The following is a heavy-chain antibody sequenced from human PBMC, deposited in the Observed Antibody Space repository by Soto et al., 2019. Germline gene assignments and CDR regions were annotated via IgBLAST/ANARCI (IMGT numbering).Heavy chain of an antibody. D-gene: IGHD3-10*01. CDR2: ISTGGGDT. V-gene: IGHV3-23*01. Sequence: PGGSLRLSCAASGVTFTTYAMNWLRQAPGTGLEWVSGISTGGGDTFYKDSVKGRFTISRDDSKNTLSLQMDDLRAEDTAVYSCAQSYGSSRHYFHYWAQGTPVTVSS. J-gene: IGHJ4*02. CDR3: AQSYGSSRHYFHY. CDR1: GVTFTTYA.